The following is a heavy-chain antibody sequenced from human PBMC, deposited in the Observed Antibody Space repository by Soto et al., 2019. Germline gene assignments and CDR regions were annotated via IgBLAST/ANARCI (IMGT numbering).Heavy chain of an antibody. D-gene: IGHD3-22*01. CDR1: GFAFSTFA. V-gene: IGHV3-23*01. CDR3: AKDQLRPGILYSLGVLLPEYGL. CDR2: ISVSADRT. Sequence: GGSLRLSCVASGFAFSTFAMTWVRQAPGKGLEWVAGISVSADRTYYADSVKGRFTVSRDNSKNTLFLHMSSLRVEDTAVYYCAKDQLRPGILYSLGVLLPEYGLWGQGTLVTVSS. J-gene: IGHJ4*02.